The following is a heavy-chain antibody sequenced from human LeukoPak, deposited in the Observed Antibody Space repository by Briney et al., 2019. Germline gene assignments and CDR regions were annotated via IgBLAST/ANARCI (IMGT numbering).Heavy chain of an antibody. J-gene: IGHJ4*02. CDR3: ARGMATRHDY. Sequence: SETLSLTCAVYGGSFSGYYWSWIRQPPGKGLEWIGEINHSGSTNYNPSLKSRVTISVDTSKNQFSLKLSSVTAADTAVYYCARGMATRHDYWGQGTLVIVSS. CDR2: INHSGST. V-gene: IGHV4-34*01. CDR1: GGSFSGYY. D-gene: IGHD5-24*01.